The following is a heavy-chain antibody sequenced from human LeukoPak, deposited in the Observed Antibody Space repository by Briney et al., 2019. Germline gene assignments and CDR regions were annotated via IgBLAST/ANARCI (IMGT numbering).Heavy chain of an antibody. CDR1: GYTFTSYG. CDR3: ARDYEWLVPAAHFDY. Sequence: ASVKVSCKASGYTFTSYGISWVRQAPGQGLEWMGWISAYNGNTNYAQKLQGRVTMTTDTSTSTAYMELRSLRSDDTAVYYCARDYEWLVPAAHFDYWGQGTLVTVSS. J-gene: IGHJ4*02. CDR2: ISAYNGNT. D-gene: IGHD6-19*01. V-gene: IGHV1-18*01.